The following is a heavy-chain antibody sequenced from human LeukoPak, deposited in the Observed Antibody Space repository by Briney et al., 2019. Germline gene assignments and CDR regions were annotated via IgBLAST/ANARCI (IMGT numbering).Heavy chain of an antibody. J-gene: IGHJ4*02. D-gene: IGHD2-15*01. CDR3: ARGPTYCSSSSCLQGE. Sequence: PSETLSLTCTVSGGSISSGSYYWSWIRQPAGKGLEWIGRIYTSGSTNYNPSLKSRVTISVDTSKNRFSLKLSSVTAADTAVYYCARGPTYCSSSSCLQGEWGQGTLVTVSS. CDR1: GGSISSGSYY. CDR2: IYTSGST. V-gene: IGHV4-61*02.